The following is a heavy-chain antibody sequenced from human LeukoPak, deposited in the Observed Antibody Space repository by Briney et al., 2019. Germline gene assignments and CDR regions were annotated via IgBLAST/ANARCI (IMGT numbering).Heavy chain of an antibody. V-gene: IGHV4-30-2*01. Sequence: SETLSLTCAVSGGSISSGGYSWSWIRQPPGKGLEWIGYIYHSGSTYYNPSLKSRVTISVDRSKNQFSLKLSSVTAADTAVYYCARVMSGADRIDYWGQGTLVTVSS. CDR2: IYHSGST. CDR3: ARVMSGADRIDY. J-gene: IGHJ4*02. D-gene: IGHD1-26*01. CDR1: GGSISSGGYS.